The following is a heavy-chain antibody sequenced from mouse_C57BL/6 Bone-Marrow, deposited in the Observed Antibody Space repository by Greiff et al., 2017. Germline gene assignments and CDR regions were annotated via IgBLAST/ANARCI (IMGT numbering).Heavy chain of an antibody. Sequence: EVKVVESGGGLVQPGGSLKLSCAASGFTFSDYYMYWVRQTPEKRLEWVAYISNGGGSTYYPDTVKGRFTISRDNAKNTLYLQMSRLKSEDTAMYYCATGGGFAYWGQGTLVTVSA. CDR1: GFTFSDYY. J-gene: IGHJ3*01. V-gene: IGHV5-12*01. D-gene: IGHD1-1*02. CDR2: ISNGGGST. CDR3: ATGGGFAY.